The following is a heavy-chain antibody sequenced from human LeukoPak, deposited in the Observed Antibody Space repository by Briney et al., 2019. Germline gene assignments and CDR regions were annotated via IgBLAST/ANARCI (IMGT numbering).Heavy chain of an antibody. CDR3: ARRDGYNYDYLDY. J-gene: IGHJ4*02. CDR2: ISSSSSYI. D-gene: IGHD5-24*01. V-gene: IGHV3-21*01. CDR1: GFTFSSYS. Sequence: GGSLRPSCAASGFTFSSYSMKWVRQAPGKGLEWVSSISSSSSYIYYADSVKGRFTISRDNAKNSLYLQMNSLRAEDTAVYYCARRDGYNYDYLDYWGQGTLVTVSS.